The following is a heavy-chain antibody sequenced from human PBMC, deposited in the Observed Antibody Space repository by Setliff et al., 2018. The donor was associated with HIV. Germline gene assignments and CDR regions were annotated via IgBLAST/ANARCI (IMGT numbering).Heavy chain of an antibody. J-gene: IGHJ3*02. CDR2: IYPGDSDT. CDR3: ARHSHYDRSGYYYHKMPDDAFDI. D-gene: IGHD3-22*01. Sequence: PGESLKISCKGSGYSFTGYWIGWARQMPGKGLEWMGIIYPGDSDTRYSPSFQGQVTISTDKSISTAFLQWSSLKASDTAMYYCARHSHYDRSGYYYHKMPDDAFDIWGQGTMVTVS. V-gene: IGHV5-51*01. CDR1: GYSFTGYW.